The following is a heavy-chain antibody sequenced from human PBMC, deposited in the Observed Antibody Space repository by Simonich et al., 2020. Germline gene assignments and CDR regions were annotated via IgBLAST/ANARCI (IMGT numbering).Heavy chain of an antibody. D-gene: IGHD2-15*01. V-gene: IGHV1-18*01. J-gene: IGHJ4*02. Sequence: QVQLVQSGAEVKKPGASVKVSCKASGYTFTSYGINWGRQAPGQGLGWMGCINYNNGNTNYAQKLQGRVTMTTDTSTSTAYMELRSLRSDDTAVYYCARASRGTWWYYYFDYWGQGTLVTVSS. CDR1: GYTFTSYG. CDR2: INYNNGNT. CDR3: ARASRGTWWYYYFDY.